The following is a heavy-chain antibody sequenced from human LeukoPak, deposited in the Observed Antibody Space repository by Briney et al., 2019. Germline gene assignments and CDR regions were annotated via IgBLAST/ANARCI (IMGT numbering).Heavy chain of an antibody. Sequence: GGSLRLSCVGSGFSFGSYEINWVRQAPGEGVEGVSYICDIGTTTHYADTVKGRFTIFRDNAKNSVYLLMDSLMAEDTSIYYCGRDRSKVTAYDDALDIWGQGTMVTVSS. CDR1: GFSFGSYE. V-gene: IGHV3-48*03. CDR3: GRDRSKVTAYDDALDI. D-gene: IGHD2-21*02. J-gene: IGHJ3*02. CDR2: ICDIGTTT.